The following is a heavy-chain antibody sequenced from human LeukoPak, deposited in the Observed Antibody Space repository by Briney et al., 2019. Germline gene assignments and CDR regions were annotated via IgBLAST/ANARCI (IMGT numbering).Heavy chain of an antibody. D-gene: IGHD2-21*01. CDR1: GFGFDDYG. CDR3: ARAGDTTPYYYYYMDV. Sequence: GGSLRLSCAASGFGFDDYGMNWVRQAPGEGLEWVAGLDWNGGGTGYVDSVKGRFTISRDNAKKSLYLQMDSLRGEDTALYFCARAGDTTPYYYYYMDVWGKGTTVIVSS. V-gene: IGHV3-20*04. J-gene: IGHJ6*03. CDR2: LDWNGGGT.